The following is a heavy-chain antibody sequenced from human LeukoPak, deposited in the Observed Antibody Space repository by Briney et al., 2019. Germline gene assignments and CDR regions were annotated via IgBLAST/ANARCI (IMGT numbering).Heavy chain of an antibody. J-gene: IGHJ4*02. D-gene: IGHD4-23*01. V-gene: IGHV4-61*01. Sequence: PSETLSLTCTVSGGSVSSGSYYWSWIRQPPGKGQEWIGYIYYSGSTNYNPSLKSRVTISVDTSKNQFSLKLSSVTAADTAVYYCARTAGGNSHQSYFGYWGQGTLVTVSS. CDR2: IYYSGST. CDR3: ARTAGGNSHQSYFGY. CDR1: GGSVSSGSYY.